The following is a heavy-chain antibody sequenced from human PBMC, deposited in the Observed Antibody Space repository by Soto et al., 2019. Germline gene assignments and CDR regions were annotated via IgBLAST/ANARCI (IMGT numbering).Heavy chain of an antibody. Sequence: GESLKISCRSSGYDFNKNWFGWVRQLPGRGLEWVLIMYPGDTDTRYNPSLQGHVTRSVDVTVSTAFLQWRSLETSDTGMYFCARLPRDCNKTSCYYADHWGQGTQVTVSS. D-gene: IGHD3-3*01. J-gene: IGHJ4*02. CDR1: GYDFNKNW. V-gene: IGHV5-51*01. CDR3: ARLPRDCNKTSCYYADH. CDR2: MYPGDTDT.